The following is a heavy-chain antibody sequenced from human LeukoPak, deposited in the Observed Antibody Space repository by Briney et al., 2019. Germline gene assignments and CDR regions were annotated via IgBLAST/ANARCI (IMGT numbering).Heavy chain of an antibody. Sequence: GGSLRLSCAASGFTFSGSAMHWVRQASGKGLEWVGRIRSKANSYATAYAASVKGRFTISRDGSKNTTYLQMNSLKTEDTAVYYCAREREWSNAFDIWGQGTMVTVSS. D-gene: IGHD3-3*01. CDR3: AREREWSNAFDI. J-gene: IGHJ3*02. V-gene: IGHV3-73*01. CDR2: IRSKANSYAT. CDR1: GFTFSGSA.